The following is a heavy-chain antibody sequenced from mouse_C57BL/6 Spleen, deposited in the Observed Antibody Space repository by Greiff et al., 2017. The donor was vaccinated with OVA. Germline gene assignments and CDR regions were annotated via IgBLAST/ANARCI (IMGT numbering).Heavy chain of an antibody. Sequence: QVQLQQSGPELVKPGASVKISCKASGYSFTSYYIHWVKQRPGQGLEWIGWIYPGSGNTKYNEKFKGKATLTADTSSSTAYMQLSSLTSEDSAVYYCARWTTVEAPDYWGQGTTLTVSS. J-gene: IGHJ2*01. CDR3: ARWTTVEAPDY. CDR2: IYPGSGNT. D-gene: IGHD1-1*01. CDR1: GYSFTSYY. V-gene: IGHV1-66*01.